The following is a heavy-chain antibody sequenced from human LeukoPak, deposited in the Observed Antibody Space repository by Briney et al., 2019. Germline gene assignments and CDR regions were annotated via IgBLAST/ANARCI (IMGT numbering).Heavy chain of an antibody. V-gene: IGHV3-30-3*01. CDR3: ARENNYYGSGSNNNWFDP. J-gene: IGHJ5*02. CDR1: GFTFSSYA. CDR2: ISYDGSNK. D-gene: IGHD3-10*01. Sequence: GGSLRLSCAASGFTFSSYAMHWVRQAPGKGLEWVAVISYDGSNKYYADSVKGRFTISRDNSKNTLYLQMNSLRAEDTAVYYCARENNYYGSGSNNNWFDPWGQGTPVTVSS.